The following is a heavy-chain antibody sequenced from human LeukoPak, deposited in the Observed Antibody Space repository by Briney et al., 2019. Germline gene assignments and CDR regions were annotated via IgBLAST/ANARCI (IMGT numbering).Heavy chain of an antibody. V-gene: IGHV3-48*01. CDR1: GFTFSSYS. Sequence: PGGSLRLSCAASGFTFSSYSLNWVRQAPGKGLEWLSYISSTSSTRYYADSVRGRFTISRDNAKNSLYLQMNSLRSEDTAVYYCARVYVAGDYWGQGTLVTVSS. CDR2: ISSTSSTR. J-gene: IGHJ4*02. CDR3: ARVYVAGDY. D-gene: IGHD6-19*01.